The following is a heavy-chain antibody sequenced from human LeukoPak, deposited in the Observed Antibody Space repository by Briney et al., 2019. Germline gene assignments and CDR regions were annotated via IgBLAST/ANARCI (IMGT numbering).Heavy chain of an antibody. V-gene: IGHV1-3*01. J-gene: IGHJ5*02. CDR3: ARSPSRENWFDP. CDR2: INAGNGNT. CDR1: GYTFTSYA. Sequence: GAPVKVSCKASGYTFTSYAMHWVRQAPGQRLEWMGWINAGNGNTKYSQKFQGRVTITRDTSASTAYMELSSLRSEDTAVYYCARSPSRENWFDPWGQGTLVTVSS.